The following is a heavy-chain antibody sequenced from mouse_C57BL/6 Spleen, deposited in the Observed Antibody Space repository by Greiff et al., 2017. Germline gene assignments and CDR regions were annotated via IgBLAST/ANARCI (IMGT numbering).Heavy chain of an antibody. Sequence: QVQLQQPGAELVRPGSSVKLSCKASGYTFTSYWMHWVKQRPIQGLEWIGNIDPSDSETHYNQKFKDKATLTVDQSSSTAYMQLSSLTSEDSAVYYCARYRYYGSSPWFAYWGQGTLVTVSA. CDR2: IDPSDSET. CDR1: GYTFTSYW. D-gene: IGHD1-1*01. CDR3: ARYRYYGSSPWFAY. J-gene: IGHJ3*01. V-gene: IGHV1-52*01.